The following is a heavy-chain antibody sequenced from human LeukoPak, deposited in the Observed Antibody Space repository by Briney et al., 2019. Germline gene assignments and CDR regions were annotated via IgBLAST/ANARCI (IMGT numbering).Heavy chain of an antibody. Sequence: GGSLRLSCAASGFTFSSYSMNWVRQAPGKGLEWVSSIVKGRFTISRDNAKNSLYLQMNSLRAEDTAVYYCARDSSSWQFDYWGQGTLVTVSS. CDR1: GFTFSSYS. CDR3: ARDSSSWQFDY. J-gene: IGHJ4*02. CDR2: I. D-gene: IGHD6-13*01. V-gene: IGHV3-21*01.